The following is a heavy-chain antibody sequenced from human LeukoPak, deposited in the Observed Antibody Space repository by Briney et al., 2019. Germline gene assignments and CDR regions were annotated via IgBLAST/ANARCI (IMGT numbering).Heavy chain of an antibody. CDR3: ARGGTRGYSYGYPGYFDY. V-gene: IGHV3-11*05. J-gene: IGHJ4*02. CDR2: ISSSSYT. CDR1: GFTFSDYY. Sequence: GGSLRLSCAASGFTFSDYYMSWIRQAPGKGLEWVSYISSSSYTNYADSVKGRFTISRDNAKNSLYLQMNSLRAEDTAGYYCARGGTRGYSYGYPGYFDYWGQGTLVTVSS. D-gene: IGHD5-18*01.